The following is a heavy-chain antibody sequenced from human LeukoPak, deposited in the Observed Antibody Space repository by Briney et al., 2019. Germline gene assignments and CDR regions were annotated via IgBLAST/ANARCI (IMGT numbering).Heavy chain of an antibody. CDR2: IYSGGST. Sequence: AGGSLRLSCAASGFTVSTDYMNWVRQAPRKGLEWVSVIYSGGSTYYADSVKGRFTISRDNSKNTLYLQMNSLRAEDTAVYYCARGGIGVAGDFEYWGQGTLVTVSS. CDR1: GFTVSTDY. J-gene: IGHJ4*02. CDR3: ARGGIGVAGDFEY. V-gene: IGHV3-53*01. D-gene: IGHD6-19*01.